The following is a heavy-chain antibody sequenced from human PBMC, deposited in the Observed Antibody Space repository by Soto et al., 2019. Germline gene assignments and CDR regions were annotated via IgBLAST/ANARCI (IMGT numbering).Heavy chain of an antibody. V-gene: IGHV1-69*13. Sequence: ASVKVSCKASGGTFSSYAISWVRQAPGQGLEWMGGIIPIFGTANYAQKFQGRVTITADESKSTDYMELSSLRSEDTAVYYCARDGVITIVRGHPVGEDYYYGIDVWGQGTKVTVSS. D-gene: IGHD3-10*01. CDR2: IIPIFGTA. CDR3: ARDGVITIVRGHPVGEDYYYGIDV. J-gene: IGHJ6*02. CDR1: GGTFSSYA.